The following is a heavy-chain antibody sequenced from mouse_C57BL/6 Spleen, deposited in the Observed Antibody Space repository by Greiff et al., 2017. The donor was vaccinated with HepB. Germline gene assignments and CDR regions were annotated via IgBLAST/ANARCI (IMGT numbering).Heavy chain of an antibody. D-gene: IGHD1-1*01. CDR1: GYTFTDYE. V-gene: IGHV1-15*01. CDR3: TRLRKSLLRSFDY. J-gene: IGHJ2*01. CDR2: IDPETGGT. Sequence: VQLQQSGAELVRPGASVTLSCKASGYTFTDYEMHWVKQTPVHGLEWIGAIDPETGGTAYNQKFKGKAILTADKSSSTAYMELRSLTSDDSAVYYCTRLRKSLLRSFDYWGQGTTLTVSS.